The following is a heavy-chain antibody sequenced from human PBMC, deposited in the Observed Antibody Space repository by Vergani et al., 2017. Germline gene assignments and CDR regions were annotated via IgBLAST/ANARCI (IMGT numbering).Heavy chain of an antibody. Sequence: QLQLQELGPGLVKPSATLSLTCSVSGASIRSSNYSWGWIRQPPGKGVEWIASIYYSGSTYYKPSLKSRVTISVDTSKNQFSLKLSSVTAADTAVYFCSRHSTVEWLVKLGWIDPWGQGILVTVSS. CDR2: IYYSGST. V-gene: IGHV4-39*01. D-gene: IGHD6-19*01. CDR3: SRHSTVEWLVKLGWIDP. J-gene: IGHJ5*02. CDR1: GASIRSSNYS.